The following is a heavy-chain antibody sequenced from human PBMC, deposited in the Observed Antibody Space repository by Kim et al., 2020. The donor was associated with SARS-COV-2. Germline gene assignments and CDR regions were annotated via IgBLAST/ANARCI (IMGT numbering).Heavy chain of an antibody. J-gene: IGHJ3*02. CDR1: GDSISSYY. CDR3: ARRRTGTSPFDI. CDR2: ISYTGST. V-gene: IGHV4-59*08. Sequence: SETLSLTCTVSGDSISSYYWSWIRQSPGEGLEWLGHISYTGSTETNPSLKSRVTISVGTSKTQFSLILRSVTAADTAGHYCARRRTGTSPFDIWGQGT. D-gene: IGHD1-1*01.